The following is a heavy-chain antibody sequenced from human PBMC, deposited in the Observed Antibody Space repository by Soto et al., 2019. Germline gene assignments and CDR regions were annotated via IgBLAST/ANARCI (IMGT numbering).Heavy chain of an antibody. CDR3: ARDGVLRFLEWLSPGRYYFDY. D-gene: IGHD3-3*01. CDR2: ISYDGSNK. Sequence: GGSLRLSCAASGFTFSSYAMHWVRQAPGKGLEWVAVISYDGSNKYYADSVKGRFTISRDNSKNTLYLQMNSLRAEDTAVYYCARDGVLRFLEWLSPGRYYFDYWGQGTLVTVSS. J-gene: IGHJ4*02. V-gene: IGHV3-30-3*01. CDR1: GFTFSSYA.